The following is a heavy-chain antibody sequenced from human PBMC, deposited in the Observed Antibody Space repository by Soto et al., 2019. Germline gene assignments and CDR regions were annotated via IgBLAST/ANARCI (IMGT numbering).Heavy chain of an antibody. J-gene: IGHJ5*02. Sequence: SETLSLTCTVSGGSISSCGYYWSWIRQHPGKGLEWIGYIYYSGSTYYNPSLKSRVTISVDTSKNQFSLKLSSVTAADTAVYYCARSRGYDFWSGPNWFDPWGQGTLVTVSS. V-gene: IGHV4-31*03. CDR3: ARSRGYDFWSGPNWFDP. D-gene: IGHD3-3*01. CDR2: IYYSGST. CDR1: GGSISSCGYY.